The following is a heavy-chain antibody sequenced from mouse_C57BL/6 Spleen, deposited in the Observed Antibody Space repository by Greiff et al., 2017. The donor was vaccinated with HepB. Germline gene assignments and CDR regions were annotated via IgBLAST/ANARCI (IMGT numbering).Heavy chain of an antibody. CDR2: IDPSDSYT. V-gene: IGHV1-69*01. J-gene: IGHJ1*03. D-gene: IGHD2-1*01. CDR3: ARAVYYGNYVWYFDV. CDR1: GYTFTSYW. Sequence: QVQLQQPGAELVMPGASVKLSCKASGYTFTSYWMHWVKQRPGQGLEWIGEIDPSDSYTNYNQKFKGKSTLTVDKSSSTAYMQLSSLTSEDSAVYYCARAVYYGNYVWYFDVWGTGTTVTVSS.